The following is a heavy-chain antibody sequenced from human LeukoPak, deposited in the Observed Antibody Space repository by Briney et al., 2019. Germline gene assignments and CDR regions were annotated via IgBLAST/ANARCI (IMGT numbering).Heavy chain of an antibody. Sequence: SETLSLTCTVSGGSISSYYWSWIRQPPGKGLEWIGYIYYSGSTNYNPSLKSRVTISVDTSKNQFSLKLSSVTAADTAVYYCARERRIRSSGYYSPSFDPWGQGTLVTVSS. J-gene: IGHJ5*02. D-gene: IGHD3-22*01. CDR2: IYYSGST. CDR1: GGSISSYY. V-gene: IGHV4-59*01. CDR3: ARERRIRSSGYYSPSFDP.